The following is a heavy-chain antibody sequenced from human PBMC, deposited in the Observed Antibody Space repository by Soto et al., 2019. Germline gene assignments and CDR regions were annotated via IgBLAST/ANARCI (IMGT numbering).Heavy chain of an antibody. CDR1: GYTFTGYY. J-gene: IGHJ3*02. V-gene: IGHV1-2*02. D-gene: IGHD3-22*01. Sequence: VSVKVSCKASGYTFTGYYMHWVRQASGQGLEWMGWINPDSGGTNYAQKFQGRVTITRDTSTSTAYMELSRLRSDDTAMYYCAKNLLVTTPDGFDIWGQGTMVTVSS. CDR3: AKNLLVTTPDGFDI. CDR2: INPDSGGT.